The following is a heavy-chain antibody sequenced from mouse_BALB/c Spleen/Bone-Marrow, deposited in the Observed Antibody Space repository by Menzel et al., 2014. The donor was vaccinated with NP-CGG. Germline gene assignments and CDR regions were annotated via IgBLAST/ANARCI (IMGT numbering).Heavy chain of an antibody. Sequence: QVQLQQSGAELVKPGASLKLSCKASGYTFTSYWMHWVKQRPGQGLEWIGEINPSNGRANYNEKFKSKATLTVDKSSSTAYMQLSSLTSEDSAVYYCARETVFDITTVVATGGYYFDYWGQGTTLTVSS. V-gene: IGHV1S81*02. D-gene: IGHD1-1*01. CDR1: GYTFTSYW. J-gene: IGHJ2*01. CDR2: INPSNGRA. CDR3: ARETVFDITTVVATGGYYFDY.